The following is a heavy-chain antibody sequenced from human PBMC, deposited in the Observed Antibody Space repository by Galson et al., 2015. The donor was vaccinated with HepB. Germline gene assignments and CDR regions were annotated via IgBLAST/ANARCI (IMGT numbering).Heavy chain of an antibody. CDR3: AKMGEYSSSWYGWFDP. CDR2: ISGSSGST. V-gene: IGHV3-23*01. Sequence: SLRLSCAASGFTFSSYAMSWVRQAPGRGLEWVSAISGSSGSTYYADPVKGRFTISRDNSKNTLYLQMNSLRAEDTAVYYCAKMGEYSSSWYGWFDPWGQGTLVTVSS. CDR1: GFTFSSYA. J-gene: IGHJ5*02. D-gene: IGHD6-13*01.